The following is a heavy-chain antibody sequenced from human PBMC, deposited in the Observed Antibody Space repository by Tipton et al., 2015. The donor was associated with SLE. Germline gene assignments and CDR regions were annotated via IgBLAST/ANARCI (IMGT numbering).Heavy chain of an antibody. CDR1: GYSISSGYY. Sequence: TLSLTCAVSGYSISSGYYWGWIRQPPGKGLEWIGSIYHSGSTYYNLSLKSRVTISVDTSKNQFSLRLSSVTAADTAVYYCARVYSSGWCAHWGQGTLVTVSS. J-gene: IGHJ4*02. CDR3: ARVYSSGWCAH. CDR2: IYHSGST. V-gene: IGHV4-38-2*01. D-gene: IGHD6-19*01.